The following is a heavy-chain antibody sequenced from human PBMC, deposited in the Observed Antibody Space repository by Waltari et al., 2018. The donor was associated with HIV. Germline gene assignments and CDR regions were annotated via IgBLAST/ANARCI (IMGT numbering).Heavy chain of an antibody. V-gene: IGHV3-66*02. CDR1: GFTVSSIY. Sequence: EVQLVESGGGLVQHGGSLRLCCAASGFTVSSIYTNWVRQAPGKGLELVSVIYSGGSTYYADSVKGRFTISRDNSKNTLYLQMNSLRAEDTAVYYCAREVVQCGMDVWGQGTTVTVSS. D-gene: IGHD4-4*01. J-gene: IGHJ6*02. CDR3: AREVVQCGMDV. CDR2: IYSGGST.